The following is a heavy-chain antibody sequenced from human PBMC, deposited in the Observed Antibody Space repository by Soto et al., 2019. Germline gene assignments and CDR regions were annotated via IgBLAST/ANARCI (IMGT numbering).Heavy chain of an antibody. V-gene: IGHV2-5*02. Sequence: QITLKESGPTLVKPTQTLTLTCTFSGFSLSTSGVGVGWIRQPPGKALEWLALIYWDDDKRYSPSLKSRLTTXKXTXXNQVVLTMTNMDPVDTATYYCARLYSSSSPNWFDPWGQGTLVTVSS. CDR3: ARLYSSSSPNWFDP. CDR1: GFSLSTSGVG. D-gene: IGHD6-6*01. J-gene: IGHJ5*02. CDR2: IYWDDDK.